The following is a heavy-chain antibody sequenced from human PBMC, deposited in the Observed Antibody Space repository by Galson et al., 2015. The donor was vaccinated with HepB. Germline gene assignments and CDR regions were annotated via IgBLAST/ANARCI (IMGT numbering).Heavy chain of an antibody. CDR2: ISGSGGSR. D-gene: IGHD6-19*01. J-gene: IGHJ4*02. CDR3: AKSGWLGNYFDY. V-gene: IGHV3-23*01. CDR1: GFTFSSYA. Sequence: SLRLSCAASGFTFSSYAMSWVRQAPGKGLERVSGISGSGGSRYYADSVKGRFTISRDNSKNTLYLQMNSLRAEDTAVYYCAKSGWLGNYFDYWGQGTLVTVSS.